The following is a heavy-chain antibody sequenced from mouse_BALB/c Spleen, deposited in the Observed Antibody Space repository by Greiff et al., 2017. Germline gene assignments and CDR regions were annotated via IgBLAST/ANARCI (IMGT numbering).Heavy chain of an antibody. V-gene: IGHV5-6-5*01. D-gene: IGHD1-2*01. CDR1: GFTFSSYA. CDR3: ARPHYDESFDY. CDR2: ISSGGST. J-gene: IGHJ2*01. Sequence: EVHLVESGGGLVKPGGSLKLSCAASGFTFSSYAMSWVRQTPEKRLEWVASISSGGSTYYPDSVKGRFTISRDNARNILYLQMSSLRSEDTAMYYCARPHYDESFDYWGQGTTLTVSS.